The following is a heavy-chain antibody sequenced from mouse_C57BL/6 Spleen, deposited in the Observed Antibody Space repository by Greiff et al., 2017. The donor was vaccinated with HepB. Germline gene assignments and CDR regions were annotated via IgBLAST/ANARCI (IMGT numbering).Heavy chain of an antibody. V-gene: IGHV1-81*01. Sequence: QVQLQQSGAELARPGASVKLSCKASGYTFTSYGISWVKQRTGQGLEWIGEIYPRSGNTYYNEKFKGKATLTADKSSSTAYMELRSLTSEDSAVYLCARGDYDYDARYFDYWGQGTTLTVSS. D-gene: IGHD2-4*01. J-gene: IGHJ2*01. CDR1: GYTFTSYG. CDR2: IYPRSGNT. CDR3: ARGDYDYDARYFDY.